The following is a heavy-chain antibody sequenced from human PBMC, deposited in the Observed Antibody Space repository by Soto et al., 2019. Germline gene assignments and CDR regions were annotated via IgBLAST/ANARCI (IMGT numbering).Heavy chain of an antibody. D-gene: IGHD2-15*01. CDR2: IKSKTDGGTT. CDR1: GFTFSNAW. CDR3: TTVADIVVVVAAPTVDY. J-gene: IGHJ4*02. Sequence: EVQLVESGGGLVEPGGSLRLSCAASGFTFSNAWMSWVRQAPGKGLEWVGRIKSKTDGGTTDYAAPVKGRFTISRDVSKNTQSLQMNSLKTEDTAVYYCTTVADIVVVVAAPTVDYWAQGTMATPSS. V-gene: IGHV3-15*01.